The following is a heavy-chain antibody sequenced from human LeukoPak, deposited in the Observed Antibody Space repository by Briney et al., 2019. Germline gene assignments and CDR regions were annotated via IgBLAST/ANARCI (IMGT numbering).Heavy chain of an antibody. CDR1: GDSISSSSYY. CDR3: ARSTRGSNCGGDCYRGWFDP. D-gene: IGHD2-21*02. V-gene: IGHV4-39*01. Sequence: PSETLSLTCTVSGDSISSSSYYWGWIRPPPGKGLEWIGSIYYSGSTYYNPSLKSRVTISVDTSKNQFSLRLSSVTAADTAVYYCARSTRGSNCGGDCYRGWFDPWGQETLVTVSS. J-gene: IGHJ5*02. CDR2: IYYSGST.